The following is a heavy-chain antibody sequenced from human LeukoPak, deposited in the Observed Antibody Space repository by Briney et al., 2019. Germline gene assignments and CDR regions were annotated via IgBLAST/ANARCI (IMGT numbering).Heavy chain of an antibody. Sequence: GGSLRLSCAVSGFTFNHFWMHWVRRAPGKGLVWVSRINSDASSTNYADSVKGRFTISRDNARNTLYLQMNSLRAEDTAVYYCARSRGFGSTWSYYSGMVVWGPGPTVTVSS. D-gene: IGHD6-13*01. CDR2: INSDASST. J-gene: IGHJ6*02. V-gene: IGHV3-74*01. CDR3: ARSRGFGSTWSYYSGMVV. CDR1: GFTFNHFW.